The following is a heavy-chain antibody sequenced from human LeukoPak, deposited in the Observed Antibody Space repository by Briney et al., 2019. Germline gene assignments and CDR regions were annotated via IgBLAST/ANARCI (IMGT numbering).Heavy chain of an antibody. CDR1: GGSISSYY. CDR2: IYYSGST. Sequence: SSETLSHTCTVSGGSISSYYWSWIRQPPGKGLEWIGYIYYSGSTNYNPSLKSRVTISVDSSKNQFSLKLSSVTAADTAVYYCARDSVAVAGDRAFDIWGHGTMVTDSS. J-gene: IGHJ3*02. CDR3: ARDSVAVAGDRAFDI. D-gene: IGHD2-15*01. V-gene: IGHV4-59*01.